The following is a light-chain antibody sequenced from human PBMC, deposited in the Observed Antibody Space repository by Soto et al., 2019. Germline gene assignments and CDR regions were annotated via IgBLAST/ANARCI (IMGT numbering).Light chain of an antibody. Sequence: DIQMTQSPSSVSASVGDRLTITCRASRDISNSLAWYQQTPGKAPKLLLRGASSLHRGVPSRFSGGGAGTEFTLTISSLQPEDFATYYCQQTSNWPGTFGQGTKVDIK. CDR1: RDISNS. CDR3: QQTSNWPGT. CDR2: GAS. V-gene: IGKV1-12*01. J-gene: IGKJ2*01.